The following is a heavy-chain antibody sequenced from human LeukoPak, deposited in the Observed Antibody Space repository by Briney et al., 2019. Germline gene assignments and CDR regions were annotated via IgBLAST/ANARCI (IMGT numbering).Heavy chain of an antibody. CDR3: ASGSSGWFYYYYGMDV. Sequence: SCKASGGTFSSYAMHWVRQAPGKGLEWVAVISYDGSNKYYADSVKGRFTISRDNSKNTLYLQMNSLRAEDTAVYYCASGSSGWFYYYYGMDVWGQGTTVTVSS. CDR1: GGTFSSYA. J-gene: IGHJ6*02. V-gene: IGHV3-30-3*01. D-gene: IGHD6-19*01. CDR2: ISYDGSNK.